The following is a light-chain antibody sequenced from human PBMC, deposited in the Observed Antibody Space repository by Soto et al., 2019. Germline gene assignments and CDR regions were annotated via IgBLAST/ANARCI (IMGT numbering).Light chain of an antibody. CDR2: EVS. V-gene: IGLV2-14*01. CDR3: TSYTRDTALV. J-gene: IGLJ1*01. Sequence: QSALTQPASVSGSPGQSITISCTGTSSDVGTYNYVSLYQHHPGKAPKLIIYEVSNRPSGVSNRFSGSKSGSTASLTISGLQAEDEADYHCTSYTRDTALVFGTGTKLTVL. CDR1: SSDVGTYNY.